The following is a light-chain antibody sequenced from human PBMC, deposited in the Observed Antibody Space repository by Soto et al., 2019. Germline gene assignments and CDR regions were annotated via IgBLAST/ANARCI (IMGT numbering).Light chain of an antibody. Sequence: DIQMTQSPSSLSASVGDRVTITCRARQGINNYLAWYQQRQGKVPNILIYAASTLQSGVPSRFSGSGSGTDFTCTISGLQREDVATDYCQKYHSAPFTFGPGTRVYIK. CDR1: QGINNY. V-gene: IGKV1-27*01. CDR3: QKYHSAPFT. J-gene: IGKJ3*01. CDR2: AAS.